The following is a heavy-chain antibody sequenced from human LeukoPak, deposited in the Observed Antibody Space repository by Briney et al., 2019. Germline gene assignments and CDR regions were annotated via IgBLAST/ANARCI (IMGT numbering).Heavy chain of an antibody. CDR1: GYTFTGYY. V-gene: IGHV1-2*02. D-gene: IGHD2-15*01. J-gene: IGHJ4*02. Sequence: ASVKVSCKASGYTFTGYYMHWVRQAPGQGLEWMGWINPNSGGTNYAQKFQGRVTMTRDTSISTAYMELSRLRSDDTAVYYCARDKSIVVVVAVRRLDYWGQGTLVTVSS. CDR2: INPNSGGT. CDR3: ARDKSIVVVVAVRRLDY.